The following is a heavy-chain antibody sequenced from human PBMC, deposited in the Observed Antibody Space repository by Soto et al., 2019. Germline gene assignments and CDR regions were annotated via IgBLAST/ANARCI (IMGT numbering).Heavy chain of an antibody. Sequence: GGSLRLSCAASGFTFSSYAMSWVRQAPGKGLEWVSGISGSGGSTYYADSVKGRFTISRDNSKNALYLQMNSLRAEDTAVYYCAKVMVKNWFDPWGQGTLVTVSS. J-gene: IGHJ5*02. CDR3: AKVMVKNWFDP. CDR2: ISGSGGST. V-gene: IGHV3-23*01. CDR1: GFTFSSYA. D-gene: IGHD5-18*01.